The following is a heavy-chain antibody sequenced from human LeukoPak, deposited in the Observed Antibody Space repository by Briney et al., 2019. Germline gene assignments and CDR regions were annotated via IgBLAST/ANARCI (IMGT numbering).Heavy chain of an antibody. V-gene: IGHV3-11*04. CDR1: GFTFSDYY. CDR3: ARAQGDYYDSSGPPLHFDY. CDR2: ISSSGSTI. J-gene: IGHJ4*02. D-gene: IGHD3-22*01. Sequence: GGSLRLSCAASGFTFSDYYMSWIRQAPGKGLEWVSYISSSGSTIYYADSVKGRFTISRDNAKNSPYLQMNSLRAEDTAVYYCARAQGDYYDSSGPPLHFDYWGQGTLVTVSS.